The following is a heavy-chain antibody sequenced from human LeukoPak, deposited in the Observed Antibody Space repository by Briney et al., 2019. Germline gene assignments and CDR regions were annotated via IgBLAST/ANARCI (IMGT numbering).Heavy chain of an antibody. Sequence: GGSLRLSCAASGFTFSSYSMNWVRQAPGKGLEWVSSISSSSSYIYYADSMKGRFTISRDNAKNSLYLQMNSLRAEDTAVYYCAVSPRSGYYGDYWGQGTLVTVSS. CDR3: AVSPRSGYYGDY. V-gene: IGHV3-21*01. D-gene: IGHD3-22*01. J-gene: IGHJ4*02. CDR2: ISSSSSYI. CDR1: GFTFSSYS.